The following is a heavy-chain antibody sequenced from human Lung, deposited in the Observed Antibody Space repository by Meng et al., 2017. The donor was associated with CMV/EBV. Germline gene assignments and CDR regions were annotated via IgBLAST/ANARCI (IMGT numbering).Heavy chain of an antibody. D-gene: IGHD2-21*02. Sequence: QVQLQEVGPGLVKPPGPLSLTCAVSGGSLRSRNWWSWVRQPPGKGLEWIGEIYHSGSTNYNPSLKSRVTISVDESKNQFSLRLSSVTAADTAVYYCARVGAYCGGDCYHPRWGQGTLVTVSS. V-gene: IGHV4-4*03. CDR2: IYHSGST. J-gene: IGHJ4*02. CDR1: GGSLRSRNW. CDR3: ARVGAYCGGDCYHPR.